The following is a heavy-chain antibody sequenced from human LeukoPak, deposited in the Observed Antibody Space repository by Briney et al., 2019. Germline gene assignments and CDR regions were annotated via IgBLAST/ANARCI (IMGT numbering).Heavy chain of an antibody. Sequence: GESLKISCKGSGYSFTSYWIGWVRQMPGKGLEWMGIIYPGDSDTRYSPSFQGQVTISADKSIGTAYLQWSSLKASDTAMYYCARQQRQYSSPYYYMDVWGKGTTVTVSS. CDR3: ARQQRQYSSPYYYMDV. V-gene: IGHV5-51*01. CDR1: GYSFTSYW. J-gene: IGHJ6*03. D-gene: IGHD6-6*01. CDR2: IYPGDSDT.